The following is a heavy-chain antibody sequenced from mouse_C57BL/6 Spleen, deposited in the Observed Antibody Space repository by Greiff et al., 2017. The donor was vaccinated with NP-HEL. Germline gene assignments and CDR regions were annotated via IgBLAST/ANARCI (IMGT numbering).Heavy chain of an antibody. CDR3: AILGSGYGSSWFAY. V-gene: IGHV1-74*01. CDR2: IHPSDSDT. Sequence: QVQLQQPGAELVKPGASVKVSCKASGYTFTSYWMHWVKQRPGQGLEWIGRIHPSDSDTNYNQKFKGKATLTVDKSSSTAYLQLSSLTSEDSAVYYCAILGSGYGSSWFAYWGQGTLVTVSA. J-gene: IGHJ3*01. D-gene: IGHD1-1*01. CDR1: GYTFTSYW.